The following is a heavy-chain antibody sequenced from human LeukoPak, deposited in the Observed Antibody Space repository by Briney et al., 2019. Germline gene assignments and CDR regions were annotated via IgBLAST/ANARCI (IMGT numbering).Heavy chain of an antibody. J-gene: IGHJ4*02. CDR3: ARGGSSSPVISVH. Sequence: GGSLRLSCAASGFTFSDYNMNWVRQAPGKGLEWVSSITSSGSYMYYADSVKGRFTISRDNAGNSLYLQMNSLRAEDTAVYYCARGGSSSPVISVHWGQGTLVTVSS. D-gene: IGHD6-6*01. CDR1: GFTFSDYN. V-gene: IGHV3-21*01. CDR2: ITSSGSYM.